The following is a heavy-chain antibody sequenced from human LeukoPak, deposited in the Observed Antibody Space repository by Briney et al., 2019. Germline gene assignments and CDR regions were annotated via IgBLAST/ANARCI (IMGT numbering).Heavy chain of an antibody. CDR1: GYSFSNYW. CDR2: IYPGDSDT. J-gene: IGHJ4*02. D-gene: IGHD3-3*01. CDR3: AATRVYDFWSGSGGQFDY. Sequence: HGESLKISCKGSGYSFSNYWIGWVRQMPGKGLEWMGIIYPGDSDTRYSPSFQGQVTISADKSISTAYLQWSSLKASDSGMYYCAATRVYDFWSGSGGQFDYWGQGTLVTVSS. V-gene: IGHV5-51*01.